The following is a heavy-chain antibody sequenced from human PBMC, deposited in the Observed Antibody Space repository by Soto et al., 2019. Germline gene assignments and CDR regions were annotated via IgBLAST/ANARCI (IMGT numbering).Heavy chain of an antibody. CDR1: GFTFSRSA. CDR3: ATNRFY. CDR2: ISESGGST. J-gene: IGHJ4*02. V-gene: IGHV3-23*01. Sequence: EVQLLESGGGLVQPGGSLRLSCAASGFTFSRSAMTWVRQAPGKGLELVSTISESGGSTYYADSVKGRFTISRDNSKNTLYLQMNSLRAEDTAVYYCATNRFYWGQGTLVTVSS.